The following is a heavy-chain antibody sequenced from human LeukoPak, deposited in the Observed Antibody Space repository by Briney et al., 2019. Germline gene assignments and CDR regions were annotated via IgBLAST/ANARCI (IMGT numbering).Heavy chain of an antibody. V-gene: IGHV3-23*01. CDR1: GFTFSSYT. CDR3: ARYGIQLWLDNAFDI. Sequence: GGSLRLSCTASGFTFSSYTMSWVRQAPGKGLKWVSTITTGGPNTYYADSVKGRFTISRDNSKNTLYLQMNSLRAEDTAVYYCARYGIQLWLDNAFDIWGQGTMVTVSS. CDR2: ITTGGPNT. D-gene: IGHD5-18*01. J-gene: IGHJ3*02.